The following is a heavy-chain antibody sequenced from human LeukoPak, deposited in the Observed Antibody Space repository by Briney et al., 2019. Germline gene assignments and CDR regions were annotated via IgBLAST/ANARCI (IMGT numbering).Heavy chain of an antibody. D-gene: IGHD3-22*01. J-gene: IGHJ6*02. V-gene: IGHV3-23*01. CDR3: AKDSLVVAPVYYYGMDV. CDR1: GFTFSSYA. Sequence: GGSLRLSCAASGFTFSSYAMSWVCQAPGKGLEWVSAISGSGGSTYYADSVKGRFTISRDNSKNTLYLQMNSLRAEDTAVYYCAKDSLVVAPVYYYGMDVWGQGTTVTVSS. CDR2: ISGSGGST.